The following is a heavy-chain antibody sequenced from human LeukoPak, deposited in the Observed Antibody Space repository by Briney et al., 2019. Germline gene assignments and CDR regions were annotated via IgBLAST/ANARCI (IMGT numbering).Heavy chain of an antibody. CDR3: ARDRSITMVRGVGWFDP. CDR1: GYTFTSYY. D-gene: IGHD3-10*01. Sequence: ASVKVSCKASGYTFTSYYMHWVRQAPGQGLEWMGIINPSGGSTSYAQKFQGRVTMTRDTSKNQFSLKLSSVTAADTAVYYCARDRSITMVRGVGWFDPWGQGTLVTVSS. J-gene: IGHJ5*02. CDR2: INPSGGST. V-gene: IGHV1-46*01.